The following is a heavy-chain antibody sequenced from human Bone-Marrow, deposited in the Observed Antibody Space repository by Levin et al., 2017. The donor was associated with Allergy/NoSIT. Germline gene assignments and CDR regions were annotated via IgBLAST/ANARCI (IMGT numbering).Heavy chain of an antibody. CDR1: GYTFTSYG. J-gene: IGHJ6*02. CDR2: ISAYNGNT. D-gene: IGHD4-17*01. CDR3: ARDGRPGRDYGDYGIYYYYDGMDV. Sequence: ASVKVSCKASGYTFTSYGISWVRQAPGQGLEWMGWISAYNGNTNYAQKLQGRVTMTTDTSTSTAYMELRSLRSDDTAVYYCARDGRPGRDYGDYGIYYYYDGMDVWGQGTTVTVSS. V-gene: IGHV1-18*01.